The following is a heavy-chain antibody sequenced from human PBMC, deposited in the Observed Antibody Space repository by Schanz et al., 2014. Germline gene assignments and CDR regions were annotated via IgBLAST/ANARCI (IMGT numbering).Heavy chain of an antibody. V-gene: IGHV1-2*06. Sequence: QVQLVQSGAEVKKPGASVKVSCKASGHPFTAYYMHWVRQAPGQGLEWMGRINPNSGGTNYAENFQGRVTMTRDTSTSTVYMELSRLTSDDTALYYCARDGHSSIWDSYYFYGLDVWGQGTTVTVPS. CDR2: INPNSGGT. J-gene: IGHJ6*02. CDR3: ARDGHSSIWDSYYFYGLDV. D-gene: IGHD6-13*01. CDR1: GHPFTAYY.